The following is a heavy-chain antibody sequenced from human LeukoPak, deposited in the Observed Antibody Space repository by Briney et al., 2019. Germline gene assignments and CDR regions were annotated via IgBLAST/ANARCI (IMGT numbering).Heavy chain of an antibody. CDR3: ARELRDYVWGSYRFIRQDWFDP. J-gene: IGHJ5*02. CDR1: GFTFSSYW. V-gene: IGHV3-7*03. D-gene: IGHD3-16*02. Sequence: GGSLRLSCAASGFTFSSYWMSWVRQAPGKGLEWVANIKQDGSEKYYVDSVKGRFTISGDNAKNSLYLQMNSLRAEDTAVYYCARELRDYVWGSYRFIRQDWFDPWGQGTLVTVSS. CDR2: IKQDGSEK.